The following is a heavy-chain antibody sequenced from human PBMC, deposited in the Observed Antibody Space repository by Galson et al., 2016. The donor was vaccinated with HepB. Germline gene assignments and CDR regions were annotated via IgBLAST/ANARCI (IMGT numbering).Heavy chain of an antibody. Sequence: SLRLSCAGSGFTFSTYAMSWVRQAPGKGLEWVSGISHDSGSEFYGDSVKGRFTIYRYNSKNTAYLELNSLTAEDTAIYYCVNRAEYSGRDNGFQYWGRGTLVTVSS. CDR2: ISHDSGSE. D-gene: IGHD5-12*01. CDR3: VNRAEYSGRDNGFQY. J-gene: IGHJ4*02. V-gene: IGHV3-23*01. CDR1: GFTFSTYA.